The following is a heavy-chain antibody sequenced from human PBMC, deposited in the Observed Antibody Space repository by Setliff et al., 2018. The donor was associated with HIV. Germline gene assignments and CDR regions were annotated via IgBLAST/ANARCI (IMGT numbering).Heavy chain of an antibody. D-gene: IGHD2-8*01. CDR3: TREEMATMYAAFDI. V-gene: IGHV3-49*04. CDR1: GFTFGDYA. Sequence: GESLKISCTASGFTFGDYAMSWVRQAPGKGLEWVGFIRSKAYGGTTEYAASVKGRFTISRDDSKSIAYLQMNSPKTEDTAVYYCTREEMATMYAAFDIWGQGTMVTVSS. CDR2: IRSKAYGGTT. J-gene: IGHJ3*02.